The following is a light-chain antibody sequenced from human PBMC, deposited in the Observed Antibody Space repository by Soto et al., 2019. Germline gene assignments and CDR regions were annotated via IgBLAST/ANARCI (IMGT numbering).Light chain of an antibody. CDR2: KAS. CDR1: QIISSW. J-gene: IGKJ1*01. CDR3: QHYNSYSGA. V-gene: IGKV1-5*03. Sequence: DIQMSQSPSTLSASVGDRFTITCRATQIISSWLEWYQQKPGKAPKLLIYKASTLKSGVPSRFSGSGSGTEFTLNISSLQPDDFATYYCQHYNSYSGAFGQGTKVDIK.